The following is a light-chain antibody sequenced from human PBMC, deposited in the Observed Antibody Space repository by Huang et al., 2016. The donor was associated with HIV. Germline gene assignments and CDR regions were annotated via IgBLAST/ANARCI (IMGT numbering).Light chain of an antibody. J-gene: IGKJ2*01. CDR2: RSS. CDR3: QQYNHWPPYT. Sequence: EIVLTQSPATLSVSPGERVTLSCRASQSVSSNLAWYQQKPGQAPRLLIYRSSSRATGVPARVSGSGSATEFSLTITNLQSEDFAIYYCQQYNHWPPYTFGQGTKLEIK. V-gene: IGKV3-15*01. CDR1: QSVSSN.